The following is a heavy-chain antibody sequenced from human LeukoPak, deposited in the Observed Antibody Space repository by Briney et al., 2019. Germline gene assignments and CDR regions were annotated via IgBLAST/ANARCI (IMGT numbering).Heavy chain of an antibody. CDR3: ARDLCSGGSCYSGNDAFDI. V-gene: IGHV1-18*01. CDR2: ISAYNGNT. J-gene: IGHJ3*02. D-gene: IGHD2-15*01. CDR1: GYTFTSYG. Sequence: ASVKVSCKASGYTFTSYGISWVRQAPGQGLEWMGWISAYNGNTNYAQKLQGRVTMTTDTSTSTAYRELRSLRCDDTAVYYCARDLCSGGSCYSGNDAFDIWGQGKMVTVSS.